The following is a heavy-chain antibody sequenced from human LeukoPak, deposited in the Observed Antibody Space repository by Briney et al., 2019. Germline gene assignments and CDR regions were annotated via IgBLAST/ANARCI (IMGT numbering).Heavy chain of an antibody. D-gene: IGHD2-15*01. J-gene: IGHJ4*02. V-gene: IGHV3-30*03. CDR3: VSGTCGGSCYILDY. Sequence: GRSLRLSCEASEFTFSNYGMHWVRQAPGKGLEWLAVISNDGSSRQYRDSVKGRFTVSRDNSKNTLYLQMNSLRAEDTAVYYCVSGTCGGSCYILDYWGQGTLVTVSS. CDR1: EFTFSNYG. CDR2: ISNDGSSR.